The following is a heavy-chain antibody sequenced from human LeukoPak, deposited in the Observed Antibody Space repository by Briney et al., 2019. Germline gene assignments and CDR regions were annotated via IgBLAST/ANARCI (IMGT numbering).Heavy chain of an antibody. Sequence: SVTVSCKASGFTFTSSAMQWVRQARGQRLEWIGWIVVGSGNTNYAQKFQGRVTITADESTSTAYMELSSLRSEDTAVYYCARDRGDGYNFVDYWGQGTLVTVSS. CDR3: ARDRGDGYNFVDY. CDR1: GFTFTSSA. D-gene: IGHD5-24*01. J-gene: IGHJ4*02. CDR2: IVVGSGNT. V-gene: IGHV1-58*02.